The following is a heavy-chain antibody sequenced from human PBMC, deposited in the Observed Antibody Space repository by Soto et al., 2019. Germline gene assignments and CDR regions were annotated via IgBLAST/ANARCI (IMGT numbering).Heavy chain of an antibody. CDR2: ISSNGGST. Sequence: GGSLRLSCSASGFTFSSYAMHWVRQAPGKGLEYVSAISSNGGSTYYADSVKGRFTISRDNSKNTLYLQMNSLRAEDTAVYYCAKDRNYYDSSGYDYWGQGTLVTVSS. CDR1: GFTFSSYA. J-gene: IGHJ4*02. CDR3: AKDRNYYDSSGYDY. D-gene: IGHD3-22*01. V-gene: IGHV3-64*04.